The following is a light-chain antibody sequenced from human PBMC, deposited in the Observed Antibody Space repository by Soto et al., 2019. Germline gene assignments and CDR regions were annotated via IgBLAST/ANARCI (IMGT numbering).Light chain of an antibody. Sequence: QSALTQPPSASGSPGQYVTISCTGTSSDVGGYNYVSWYQQHPGKAPKVMIYDVNKRPSGVPDRFSGSKSGNTASLTVCGLQAEDEGDYYCSSHAGGQNVVFGGGTQLTVL. CDR1: SSDVGGYNY. CDR2: DVN. CDR3: SSHAGGQNVV. V-gene: IGLV2-8*01. J-gene: IGLJ2*01.